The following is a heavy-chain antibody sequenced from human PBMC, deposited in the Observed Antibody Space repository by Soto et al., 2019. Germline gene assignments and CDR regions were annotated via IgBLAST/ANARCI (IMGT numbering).Heavy chain of an antibody. Sequence: GGSLRRSFAASGFSVRSNYMSWVRQAPGKVLELVSVFYTDGSRYYADSVKGRCTISRGTYKNTLNLQMNSLRAEDTAVYYCKRADSYGSNMHGMAVWGQGTTVTVSS. J-gene: IGHJ6*02. CDR2: FYTDGSR. V-gene: IGHV3-53*01. CDR1: GFSVRSNY. CDR3: KRADSYGSNMHGMAV. D-gene: IGHD4-17*01.